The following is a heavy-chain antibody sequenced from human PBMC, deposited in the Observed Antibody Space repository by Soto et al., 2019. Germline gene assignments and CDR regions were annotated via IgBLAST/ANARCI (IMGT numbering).Heavy chain of an antibody. J-gene: IGHJ6*02. CDR2: MNPNSGNT. D-gene: IGHD3-10*01. CDR1: VYTFTSYD. Sequence: QVQLVQSGAEVKKPGASVQVSCKASVYTFTSYDINWGRQATGQGLEWMGWMNPNSGNTGYAQKFQGRVPMTRNTSISTAYMELSSLRSEDTAVYYCARGGVRGVIFYYYGMDVWGQGTTVTVSS. CDR3: ARGGVRGVIFYYYGMDV. V-gene: IGHV1-8*01.